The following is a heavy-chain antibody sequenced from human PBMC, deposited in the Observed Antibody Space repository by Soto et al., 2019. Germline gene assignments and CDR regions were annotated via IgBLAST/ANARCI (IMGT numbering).Heavy chain of an antibody. J-gene: IGHJ4*02. CDR1: GFTFSTYA. CDR2: VSASGLNT. D-gene: IGHD3-22*01. V-gene: IGHV3-23*01. Sequence: PGGSLSLSCAASGFTFSTYAMAWVRHAPGKGLEWVSGVSASGLNTDYADPVKGRFYISRDNSKNTVSLHMNSLRAEDTAVYYCARDLVGTMIDGSGYWGQGTLVTVSS. CDR3: ARDLVGTMIDGSGY.